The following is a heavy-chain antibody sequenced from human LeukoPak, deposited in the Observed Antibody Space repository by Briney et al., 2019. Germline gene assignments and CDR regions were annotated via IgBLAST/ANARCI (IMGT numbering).Heavy chain of an antibody. CDR3: AREDDYVWGSYRFPPCYFDY. CDR1: GGSISSSSYY. CDR2: IYYSGST. J-gene: IGHJ4*02. V-gene: IGHV4-39*07. Sequence: SETLSLTCTVSGGSISSSSYYWGWIRQPPGKGLEWIGSIYYSGSTYYNPSLESRVTISVDTSKNQFSLKLSSVTAADTAVYYCAREDDYVWGSYRFPPCYFDYWGQGTLVTVSS. D-gene: IGHD3-16*02.